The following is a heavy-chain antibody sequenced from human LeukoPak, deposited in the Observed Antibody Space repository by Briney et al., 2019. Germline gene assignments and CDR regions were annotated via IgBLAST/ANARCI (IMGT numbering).Heavy chain of an antibody. CDR2: INPSGSTT. CDR1: GFAFSTYY. D-gene: IGHD5-18*01. V-gene: IGHV1-46*01. Sequence: ASVKVSCKASGFAFSTYYMQWVRQAPGQGLEWMGVINPSGSTTTYTQKFQGRVTMTRDTSTVYMELNTLTSEDTAVYYCTRSAYSWASVAPGDYWGQGTLVTVSS. J-gene: IGHJ4*02. CDR3: TRSAYSWASVAPGDY.